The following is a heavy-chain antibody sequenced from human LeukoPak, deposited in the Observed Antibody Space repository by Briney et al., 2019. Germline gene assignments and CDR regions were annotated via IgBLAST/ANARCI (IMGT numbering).Heavy chain of an antibody. J-gene: IGHJ4*02. CDR3: ARDNVDYYDSSGYFDY. CDR1: GGPISSGGYY. D-gene: IGHD3-22*01. CDR2: IYYSGST. Sequence: SSETLSLTCTVSGGPISSGGYYWSWIRQHPGKGLEWIGYIYYSGSTYYNPSLKSRVTISVDTSKNQFSLKLSSVTAADTAVYYCARDNVDYYDSSGYFDYWGQGTLVTVSS. V-gene: IGHV4-31*03.